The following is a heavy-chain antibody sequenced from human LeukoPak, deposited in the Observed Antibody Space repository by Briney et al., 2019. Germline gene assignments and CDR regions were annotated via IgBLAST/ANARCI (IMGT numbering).Heavy chain of an antibody. J-gene: IGHJ5*02. D-gene: IGHD3-22*01. V-gene: IGHV1-18*01. CDR3: ARVERYYYSSGYYP. CDR1: DYRFASYG. CDR2: ISAYNGTT. Sequence: VASVKVSCKASDYRFASYGITWVRQAPGQGLEWMGWISAYNGTTNTAQKLQGRFTMTTDTSTDTAYMELRSLRSDDTAVYYCARVERYYYSSGYYPWGQGTLVTVSS.